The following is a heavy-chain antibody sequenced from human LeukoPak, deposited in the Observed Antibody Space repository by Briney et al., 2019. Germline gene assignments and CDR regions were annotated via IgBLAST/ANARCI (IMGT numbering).Heavy chain of an antibody. Sequence: GGSLRLSCAASGFSFSDYYMSWVRQAPGKGLEWVSAISGSGGSTYYADSVKGRFTISRDNSKNTLYLQMNSLRAEDTAVYYCAKTLSGFPTYFDYWGQGTLVTVSS. V-gene: IGHV3-23*01. J-gene: IGHJ4*02. CDR2: ISGSGGST. CDR3: AKTLSGFPTYFDY. CDR1: GFSFSDYY. D-gene: IGHD3-22*01.